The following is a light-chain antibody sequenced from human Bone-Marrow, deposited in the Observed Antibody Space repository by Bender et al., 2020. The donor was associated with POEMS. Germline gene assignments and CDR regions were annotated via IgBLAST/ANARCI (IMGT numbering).Light chain of an antibody. CDR3: QSYDNSINGAYV. V-gene: IGLV1-40*01. CDR2: GKN. CDR1: SSNIGAGFD. J-gene: IGLJ1*01. Sequence: QSVLTQPPSVSGAPGQRVTISCTGSSSNIGAGFDVHWYQQLPGKAPKLLLYGKNNRPSGVPDRFSVSKSGASASLAITGLHAEDEADYFCQSYDNSINGAYVFGTGTKVTVL.